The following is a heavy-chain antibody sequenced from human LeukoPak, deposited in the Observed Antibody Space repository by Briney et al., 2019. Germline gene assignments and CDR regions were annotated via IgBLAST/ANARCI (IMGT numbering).Heavy chain of an antibody. CDR2: ISAYNGNT. Sequence: GASVKVSCKASGYTFTSYGISWVRQAPGQGLEWMGWISAYNGNTNYAQKLQGRVIMTTDTSTSTAYMELRSLRSDDTAVYYCARDHGVVVPAAYMDVWGKGTTVTVSS. CDR3: ARDHGVVVPAAYMDV. D-gene: IGHD2-2*01. V-gene: IGHV1-18*01. CDR1: GYTFTSYG. J-gene: IGHJ6*03.